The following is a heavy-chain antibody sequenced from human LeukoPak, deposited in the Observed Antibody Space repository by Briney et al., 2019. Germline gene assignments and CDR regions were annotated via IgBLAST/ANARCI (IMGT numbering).Heavy chain of an antibody. CDR1: GFTFSDYY. Sequence: GGSLRLSCAASGFTFSDYYMSWIRQAPGKGLEWVSYISSSGSTIYYADSVKGRFTISRDNANNSLYLQMNSLRAEDTAVYYCARTQKSITMIVVVITHFDYWGQGTLVTVSS. D-gene: IGHD3-22*01. V-gene: IGHV3-11*01. CDR2: ISSSGSTI. J-gene: IGHJ4*02. CDR3: ARTQKSITMIVVVITHFDY.